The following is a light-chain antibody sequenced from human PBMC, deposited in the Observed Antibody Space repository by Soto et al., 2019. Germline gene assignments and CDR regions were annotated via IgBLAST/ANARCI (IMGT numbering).Light chain of an antibody. CDR1: SSNIGNNS. V-gene: IGLV1-51*01. Sequence: QSVLTQPPSVSAAPGQKVTISCSGSSSNIGNNSVSWYQQLPGTAPKLLIYDNNKRPSGIPDRFSGSKSGTSATLGITGLQTGDQADYDCGTWDSSLSAVVLGGGTKLTVL. CDR2: DNN. CDR3: GTWDSSLSAVV. J-gene: IGLJ2*01.